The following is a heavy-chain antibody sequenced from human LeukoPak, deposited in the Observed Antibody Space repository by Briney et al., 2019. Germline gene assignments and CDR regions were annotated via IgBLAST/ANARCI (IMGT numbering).Heavy chain of an antibody. V-gene: IGHV1-2*02. CDR3: ARDLGDTYGYDSSGYGLDY. J-gene: IGHJ4*02. D-gene: IGHD3-22*01. Sequence: ASVKVSCKASGYTFTGYYMHWVRQAPGQGLEWMGWINPNSGGTNYAQKFQGRVTMTRDTSISTAYMELRSLRSDDTAVYYCARDLGDTYGYDSSGYGLDYWGQGALVTVSS. CDR2: INPNSGGT. CDR1: GYTFTGYY.